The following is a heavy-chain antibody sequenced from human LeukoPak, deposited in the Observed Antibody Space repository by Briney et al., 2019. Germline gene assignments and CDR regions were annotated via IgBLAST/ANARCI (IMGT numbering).Heavy chain of an antibody. J-gene: IGHJ4*02. CDR3: ARVLFYSSGNKSNRVDY. CDR1: GYTFTGYY. CDR2: INPNSGGT. Sequence: ASVKVSCKTSGYTFTGYYIHWVRQAPGQGLEWMGWINPNSGGTNNAQKFQGRVTMTRDTSISTAYMELSRLRSDDTAVYYCARVLFYSSGNKSNRVDYWGQGTLVTVSS. D-gene: IGHD6-19*01. V-gene: IGHV1-2*02.